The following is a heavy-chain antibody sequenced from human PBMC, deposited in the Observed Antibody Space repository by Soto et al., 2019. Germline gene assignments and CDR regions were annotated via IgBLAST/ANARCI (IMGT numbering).Heavy chain of an antibody. V-gene: IGHV3-30-3*01. CDR2: ISYDGSDK. Sequence: GGSLRLSCAASGFTFSSYAMHWVRQAPGKGLEWVAVISYDGSDKKYADSVKGRFTISRDNSKNTLYLQMNSLRAEDTAVYYCARDSSIAAADYYFDYWGQGTPVTVSS. J-gene: IGHJ4*02. D-gene: IGHD6-13*01. CDR3: ARDSSIAAADYYFDY. CDR1: GFTFSSYA.